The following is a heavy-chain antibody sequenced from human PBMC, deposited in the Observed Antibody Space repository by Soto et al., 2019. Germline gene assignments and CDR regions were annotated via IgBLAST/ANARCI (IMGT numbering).Heavy chain of an antibody. CDR1: GYTFTSYA. V-gene: IGHV1-3*05. Sequence: QVQLVQSGAEEKKPGASVKVSCKASGYTFTSYAMHWVRQAPGQRLEWMGWINAGNGNTKYSQKFQGRVTITRDTAASPAYRELSSLRSEDTAVYYCARAWVVVTAPDYWGQGTLVTVSS. CDR3: ARAWVVVTAPDY. J-gene: IGHJ4*02. D-gene: IGHD2-21*02. CDR2: INAGNGNT.